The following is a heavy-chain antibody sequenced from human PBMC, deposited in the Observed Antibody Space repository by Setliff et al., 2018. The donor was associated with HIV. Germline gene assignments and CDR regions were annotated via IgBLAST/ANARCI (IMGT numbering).Heavy chain of an antibody. CDR1: GDSISSGTYG. D-gene: IGHD3-10*01. CDR2: ICNSGVT. Sequence: SETLSLTCTVSGDSISSGTYGWNWIRQYPGEGLEWIGYICNSGVTNYNPSLKGVFSVSADTSKNQFSLTLRSVTAADTAVYYCARAPHVSGNFGWFDPWGQGTLVTVCS. V-gene: IGHV4-31*01. CDR3: ARAPHVSGNFGWFDP. J-gene: IGHJ5*02.